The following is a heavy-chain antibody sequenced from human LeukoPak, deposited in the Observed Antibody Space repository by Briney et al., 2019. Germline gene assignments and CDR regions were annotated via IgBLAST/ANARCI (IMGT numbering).Heavy chain of an antibody. CDR3: VRGGYGSIDY. J-gene: IGHJ4*02. D-gene: IGHD4-17*01. V-gene: IGHV3-74*03. CDR2: INSDGGST. Sequence: GGSLRLSCEASGFIFSSLWMHWVRHAPGKGLVWVSQINSDGGSTKYADSVKGRFTISRDNAKNTLYLQLNSLRAEDTAVYYCVRGGYGSIDYWGQGTLVTISS. CDR1: GFIFSSLW.